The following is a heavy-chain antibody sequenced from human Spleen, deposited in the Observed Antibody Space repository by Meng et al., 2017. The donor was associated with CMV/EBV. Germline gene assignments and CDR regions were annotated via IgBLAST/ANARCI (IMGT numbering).Heavy chain of an antibody. CDR2: IKPNSGGT. D-gene: IGHD3-22*01. J-gene: IGHJ4*02. Sequence: ASVKVSCKASGYIFTSYYIQWVRQAPGQGLEWMGWIKPNSGGTNYAQKFQGRVTMTRDTSISTAYMELSRLRSDDTAVYYCARDPSPNYYDSSGYGGYFDYWGQGTLVTVSS. CDR3: ARDPSPNYYDSSGYGGYFDY. CDR1: GYIFTSYY. V-gene: IGHV1-2*02.